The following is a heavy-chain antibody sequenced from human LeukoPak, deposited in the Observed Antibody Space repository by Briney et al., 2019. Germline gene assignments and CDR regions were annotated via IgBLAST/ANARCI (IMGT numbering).Heavy chain of an antibody. CDR2: ISDDGSYT. Sequence: GESLKISCAASGFSFSSHWVHWVRQAPGKGLVWVSRISDDGSYTSNEDSVKGRFTISRDNVNNMLYLHMNSLRTEDTAVYYCASFGISWRSSYWGQGTLVTVSS. J-gene: IGHJ4*02. V-gene: IGHV3-74*01. CDR3: ASFGISWRSSY. D-gene: IGHD2-21*01. CDR1: GFSFSSHW.